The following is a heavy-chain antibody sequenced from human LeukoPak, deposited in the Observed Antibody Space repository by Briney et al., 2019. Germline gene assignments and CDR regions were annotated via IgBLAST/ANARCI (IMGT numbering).Heavy chain of an antibody. V-gene: IGHV3-23*01. CDR1: GFIFSGYA. CDR3: ARALGIESADNYFDY. Sequence: GGSLRLSCAASGFIFSGYAMTWVRQAPGKGLEWVSAISGSGGSTFYTDSVKGRFTISRDNSKNTLYLQMNSLRVEDTAVYYCARALGIESADNYFDYWGQGTMVTVSS. CDR2: ISGSGGST. D-gene: IGHD6-13*01. J-gene: IGHJ4*03.